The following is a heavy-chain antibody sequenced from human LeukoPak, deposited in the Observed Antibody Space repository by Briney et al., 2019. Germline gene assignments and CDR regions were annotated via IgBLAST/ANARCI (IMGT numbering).Heavy chain of an antibody. J-gene: IGHJ6*02. V-gene: IGHV3-23*01. D-gene: IGHD6-13*01. CDR1: GFTFSNAW. CDR3: AKAIYSSSRMDV. CDR2: ISGSGGST. Sequence: GRSLRLSCAASGFTFSNAWMSWVRQAPGKGLEWVSAISGSGGSTYYADSVKGRFTISRDNSKNTLYLQMNSLRAEDTAVYYCAKAIYSSSRMDVWGQGTTVTVSS.